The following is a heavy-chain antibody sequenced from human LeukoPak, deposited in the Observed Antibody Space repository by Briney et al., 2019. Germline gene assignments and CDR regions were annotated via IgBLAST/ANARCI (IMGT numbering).Heavy chain of an antibody. Sequence: PSETLSLTCTVSGGSISSSSYYWGWIRQPPGKGLEWIGSIYYSGSTYYNPSLKSRVTISVDTSKNQFSLKLSSVTAADTAVYYCARQGPYYYDSSSDYWGQGTLVTVSS. J-gene: IGHJ4*02. CDR2: IYYSGST. D-gene: IGHD3-22*01. CDR1: GGSISSSSYY. CDR3: ARQGPYYYDSSSDY. V-gene: IGHV4-39*01.